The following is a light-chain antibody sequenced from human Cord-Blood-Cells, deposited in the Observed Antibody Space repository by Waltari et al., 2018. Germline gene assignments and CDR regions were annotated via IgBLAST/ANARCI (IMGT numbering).Light chain of an antibody. V-gene: IGKV1-39*01. CDR3: QQSYSTPWT. Sequence: DIQMTQSPSSLSASVGDRVTITCRASQSISSYLNWYQQKPGKSPKILIYAASSLQSGVPSRFSGSGSGTYFTLPISSLQPEDFATYYCQQSYSTPWTFGQGTKVEIK. CDR1: QSISSY. J-gene: IGKJ1*01. CDR2: AAS.